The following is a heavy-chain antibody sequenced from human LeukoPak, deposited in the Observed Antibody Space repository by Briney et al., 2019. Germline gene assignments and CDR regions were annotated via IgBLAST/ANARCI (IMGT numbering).Heavy chain of an antibody. CDR1: GFTFSNYW. J-gene: IGHJ4*02. CDR2: INIEESGT. D-gene: IGHD6-13*01. CDR3: AREVYSSTWFDL. V-gene: IGHV3-74*01. Sequence: GGSLRLSCAASGFTFSNYWMHWVRQAPGKGLVWVSLINIEESGTNYENSVKGRFTSSRDNAKNKLYLQMNSLRVEDTAVYYCAREVYSSTWFDLWGQGTLVTVSS.